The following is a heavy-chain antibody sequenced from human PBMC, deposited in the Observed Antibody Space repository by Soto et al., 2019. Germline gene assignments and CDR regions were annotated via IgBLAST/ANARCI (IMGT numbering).Heavy chain of an antibody. J-gene: IGHJ4*02. Sequence: GGSLRLSCAASGFPFSDHAMHWVRQAPGKGLEWVSFISFDGSYKQYADSVQGRFTVSRDNSKDTLYLQMNSLRAEDTALYYCVRSTHSYDHWGQGILVTVSS. CDR3: VRSTHSYDH. V-gene: IGHV3-30-3*01. CDR1: GFPFSDHA. CDR2: ISFDGSYK.